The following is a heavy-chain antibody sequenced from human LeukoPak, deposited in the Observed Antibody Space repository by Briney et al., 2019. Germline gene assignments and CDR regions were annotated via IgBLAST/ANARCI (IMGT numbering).Heavy chain of an antibody. CDR2: ISGSGGST. CDR3: AKESPVFDY. CDR1: GFTFSSYE. V-gene: IGHV3-23*01. Sequence: PGGSLRLSCAASGFTFSSYEMNWVRQAPGKGLEWVSVISGSGGSTHYADSAKGRFTISRDNSKNTLYLQMSSLRAEDTAVYYCAKESPVFDYWGQGTLVTVSS. J-gene: IGHJ4*02.